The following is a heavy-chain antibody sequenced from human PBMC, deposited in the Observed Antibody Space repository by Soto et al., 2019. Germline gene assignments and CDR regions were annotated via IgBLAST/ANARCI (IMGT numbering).Heavy chain of an antibody. Sequence: QVQLQESGPGLVKPSQTLSLTCTVSGGSISSGDYYWSWIRQPPGKGLEWIGYIYYSGSTYYNPSLKSRVTISVDTSKNQFSLKLNSVTAADTAVYYCARVGYSYGYYYYYGMDVWGQGTTVTVSS. CDR1: GGSISSGDYY. J-gene: IGHJ6*02. D-gene: IGHD5-18*01. V-gene: IGHV4-30-4*01. CDR3: ARVGYSYGYYYYYGMDV. CDR2: IYYSGST.